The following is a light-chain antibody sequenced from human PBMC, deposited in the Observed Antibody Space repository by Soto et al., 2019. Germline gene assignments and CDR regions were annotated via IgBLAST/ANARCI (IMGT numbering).Light chain of an antibody. CDR1: QSVSSSY. Sequence: EIVLTQSPGTLSLSPGERATLSCRASQSVSSSYLAWYQQKPGQAPRLLIYGASSRATGIPDRFSGSGSGTDFTLTISRLEPEDLAVYYCQQYARSPLTFGGGTKVEIK. V-gene: IGKV3-20*01. CDR2: GAS. J-gene: IGKJ4*01. CDR3: QQYARSPLT.